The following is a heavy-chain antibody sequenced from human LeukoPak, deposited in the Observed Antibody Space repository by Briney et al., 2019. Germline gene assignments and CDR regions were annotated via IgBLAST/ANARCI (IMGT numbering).Heavy chain of an antibody. V-gene: IGHV4-39*07. J-gene: IGHJ5*02. CDR2: ISYSGSS. D-gene: IGHD4-17*01. CDR1: GGSISSSRYY. Sequence: SETLSLTCTVSGGSISSSRYYWGWVRPPPGKGLEWIASISYSGSSYYNPSLKSRVTISVDTSKNQVSLQLSSVTAADTAVYYCVRDDYGDYTRRFDPWGQGTLVTVSS. CDR3: VRDDYGDYTRRFDP.